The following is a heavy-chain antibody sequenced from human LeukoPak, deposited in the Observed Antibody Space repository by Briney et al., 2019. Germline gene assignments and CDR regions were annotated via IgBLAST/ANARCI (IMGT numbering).Heavy chain of an antibody. D-gene: IGHD6-13*01. CDR2: ISEDGTKK. CDR1: GFSFSFYG. J-gene: IGHJ4*02. CDR3: VKDRETTASGTFGN. V-gene: IGHV3-30*18. Sequence: PGGSLRLSCAASGFSFSFYGMHCVRQAPGKGLEWVAVISEDGTKKNYAESVKGRFTISRDNSNNTLYLQMNSLRAEDTALYYCVKDRETTASGTFGNWGQGTLVTVS.